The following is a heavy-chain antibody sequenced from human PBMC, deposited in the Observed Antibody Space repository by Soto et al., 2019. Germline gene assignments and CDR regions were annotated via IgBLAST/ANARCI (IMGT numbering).Heavy chain of an antibody. V-gene: IGHV4-30-4*01. Sequence: QVQLQESGPGLVKPSQTLSLTCTVSGGSIRSGDYYWSWFRQPPGKGPEWIGYVYHSGTTYYNPSLKRRFTRSVDTSKNQFSLQLSSVTAADTAVYYCARARSASSGYHYYFDYWGQGTLVTVSS. CDR1: GGSIRSGDYY. J-gene: IGHJ4*02. D-gene: IGHD3-22*01. CDR3: ARARSASSGYHYYFDY. CDR2: VYHSGTT.